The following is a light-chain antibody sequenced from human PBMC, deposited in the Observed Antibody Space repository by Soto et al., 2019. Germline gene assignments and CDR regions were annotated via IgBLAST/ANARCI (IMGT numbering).Light chain of an antibody. Sequence: DIQMTQSPSSLSASAGDRVTITCRASQSISSYLNWYQQKPGKAPKLLIYAASSLQSGVTSRFSGSGSGTDFTLTISSLQPEDFATYYCQQSYSTLWTFSQGTKVEIK. CDR3: QQSYSTLWT. CDR1: QSISSY. CDR2: AAS. V-gene: IGKV1-39*01. J-gene: IGKJ1*01.